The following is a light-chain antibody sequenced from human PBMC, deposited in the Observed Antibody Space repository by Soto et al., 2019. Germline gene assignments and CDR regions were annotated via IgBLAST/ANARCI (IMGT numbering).Light chain of an antibody. CDR1: SGSVSPSHY. CDR2: STN. Sequence: QTVVTQEPSFSVSPGGTVTLTCDLSSGSVSPSHYPSWYQQTPGQAPRTLIYSTNTRSSGVPDRFSGSILGNKAALTITGAQEDDESDYYCVLYMGSGIWVFGGGTKLTVL. CDR3: VLYMGSGIWV. V-gene: IGLV8-61*01. J-gene: IGLJ3*02.